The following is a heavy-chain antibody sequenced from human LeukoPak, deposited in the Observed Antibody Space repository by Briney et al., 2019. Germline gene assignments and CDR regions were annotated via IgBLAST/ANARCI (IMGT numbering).Heavy chain of an antibody. V-gene: IGHV3-30*19. J-gene: IGHJ4*02. CDR1: GFTFSSYG. CDR3: ARDRGRGYSLNSDY. Sequence: GGSLRLSCAASGFTFSSYGMHWVRQAPGKGLEWVTVISYDGSNKYYADSVKGRFTISRDNSKNTLYLQMNSLRAEDTAVYYCARDRGRGYSLNSDYWGQGTLVTVSS. CDR2: ISYDGSNK. D-gene: IGHD5-18*01.